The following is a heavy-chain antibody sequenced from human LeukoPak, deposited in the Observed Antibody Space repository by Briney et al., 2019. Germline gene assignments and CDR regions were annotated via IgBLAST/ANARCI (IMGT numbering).Heavy chain of an antibody. Sequence: SETLSLTCTVSGGSISSYYWSWIQQPAGKGLEWIGRIYTTGSTNYNPSLKSRVSISVDMSKNQFSLKLSSVTAADTAVYYCAGDRLHQHYGSGNLISYMDVWGKGTTVTISS. CDR3: AGDRLHQHYGSGNLISYMDV. J-gene: IGHJ6*03. D-gene: IGHD3-10*01. V-gene: IGHV4-4*07. CDR1: GGSISSYY. CDR2: IYTTGST.